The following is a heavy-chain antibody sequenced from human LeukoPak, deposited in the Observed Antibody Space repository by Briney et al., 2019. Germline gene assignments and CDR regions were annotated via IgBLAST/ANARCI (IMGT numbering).Heavy chain of an antibody. J-gene: IGHJ3*02. V-gene: IGHV1-69*04. CDR1: GGTFISYA. CDR3: ARDTPSSSWYHLGDAFDI. CDR2: IIPILGIA. D-gene: IGHD6-13*01. Sequence: EASVKVSCKASGGTFISYAISWVRRAPGQEREWMGRIIPILGIANYAQKFQGRVTITADKSTSTAYMELSSLRSEDTAVYYCARDTPSSSWYHLGDAFDIWGQGTMVTVSS.